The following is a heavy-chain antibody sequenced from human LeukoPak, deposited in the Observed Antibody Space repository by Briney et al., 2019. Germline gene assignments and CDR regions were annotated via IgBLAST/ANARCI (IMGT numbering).Heavy chain of an antibody. Sequence: GGSLRLSCAASGFTFDDYAMHWVRQAPGKGLEWVSLISWDGGSTYYADSVKGRFTISRDNSKNSLYLQMNSLRAEDTALYYCAKMGPVGATTGEFDYWGQGTLVTVSS. J-gene: IGHJ4*02. V-gene: IGHV3-43D*03. D-gene: IGHD1-26*01. CDR2: ISWDGGST. CDR1: GFTFDDYA. CDR3: AKMGPVGATTGEFDY.